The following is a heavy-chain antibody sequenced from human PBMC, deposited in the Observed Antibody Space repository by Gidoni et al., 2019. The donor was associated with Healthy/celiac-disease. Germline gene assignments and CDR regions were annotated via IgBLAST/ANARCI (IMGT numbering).Heavy chain of an antibody. CDR3: ARQFYGGYFDY. V-gene: IGHV4-59*08. Sequence: QVQLQESGPGLVKPSETLSLTCTVSGGSISSYYWSWIRQPPGKGLEWLGYIYYSGSTNYNPSLKSRFPISVDTSKNQFSLKLSSVTAADTAVYYCARQFYGGYFDYWGQGTLVTVSS. CDR1: GGSISSYY. J-gene: IGHJ4*02. CDR2: IYYSGST. D-gene: IGHD4-17*01.